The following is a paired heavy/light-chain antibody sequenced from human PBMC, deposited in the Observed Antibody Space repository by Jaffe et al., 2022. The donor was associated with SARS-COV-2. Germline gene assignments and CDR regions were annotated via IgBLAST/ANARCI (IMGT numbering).Light chain of an antibody. Sequence: SYELTQPPSVSVSPGQTARITCSADALPKQYANWYQQKPGQAPVLVIYKDNERPSGIPERFSGSSSGTTVTLTISGVQAEDEADYYCQSSDSSDTSVLFGGGTKLTVL. V-gene: IGLV3-25*03. J-gene: IGLJ2*01. CDR1: ALPKQY. CDR2: KDN. CDR3: QSSDSSDTSVL.
Heavy chain of an antibody. D-gene: IGHD2-21*02. J-gene: IGHJ4*02. CDR2: INPNSGDT. CDR3: ARDLGSHIAVVAAIPSPETPSFDYYFDY. V-gene: IGHV1-2*04. Sequence: QVQLVQSGAEVKKPGASVEVSCKASGYTFTDYYMHWVRQAPGQGLEWMGWINPNSGDTKYAQKFQGWVTMTRDTSMSTAYMELSRLKSDDTAVYYCARDLGSHIAVVAAIPSPETPSFDYYFDYWGQGTVVTVSS. CDR1: GYTFTDYY.